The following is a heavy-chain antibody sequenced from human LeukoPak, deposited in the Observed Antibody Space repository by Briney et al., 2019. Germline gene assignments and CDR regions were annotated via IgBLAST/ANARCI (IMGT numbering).Heavy chain of an antibody. CDR2: ISSSGSTI. J-gene: IGHJ4*02. CDR3: ARVRGYGSESFDY. CDR1: GFTFSSYE. V-gene: IGHV3-48*03. D-gene: IGHD3-10*01. Sequence: PGGSLRLSCAASGFTFSSYEMNWVRQAPGKGLEWVSYISSSGSTIYYADAVKGRFTTSRDNAKNSLHLQMNSLRAEDTAIYYCARVRGYGSESFDYWGQGTLVTVSS.